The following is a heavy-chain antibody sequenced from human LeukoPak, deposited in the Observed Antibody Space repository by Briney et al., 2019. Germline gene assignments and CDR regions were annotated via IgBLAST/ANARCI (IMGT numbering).Heavy chain of an antibody. V-gene: IGHV3-21*01. J-gene: IGHJ5*02. D-gene: IGHD2-15*01. CDR1: GFTFSSYS. CDR2: IISSSSYI. Sequence: PGGSLRLSCAASGFTFSSYSMNCVRQAPGEGLEWDSSIISSSSYIYYADSVKGRFTISRDDAKNTLNLQMNSLRAEDTAGYYCVRRGASTWSWGQGTMVTVSS. CDR3: VRRGASTWS.